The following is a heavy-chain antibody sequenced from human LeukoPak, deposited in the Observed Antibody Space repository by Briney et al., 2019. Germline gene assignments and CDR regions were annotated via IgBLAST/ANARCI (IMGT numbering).Heavy chain of an antibody. CDR1: GFTFSSYA. D-gene: IGHD3-22*01. V-gene: IGHV3-23*01. CDR3: AKSVYRIRIVVDNGPFDY. Sequence: GGSLRLSCAASGFTFSSYAMSWVRQAPAKGLEWVSAISGSGGSTYYADSVKGRFTISRDNSKNTLYLQMNSLRAEDTAVYYCAKSVYRIRIVVDNGPFDYWGRGTLVTVSS. J-gene: IGHJ4*02. CDR2: ISGSGGST.